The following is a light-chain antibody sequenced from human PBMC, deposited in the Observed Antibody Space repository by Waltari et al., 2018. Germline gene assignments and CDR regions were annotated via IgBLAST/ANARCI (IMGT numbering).Light chain of an antibody. CDR3: SMYMGSGVWV. J-gene: IGLJ3*02. V-gene: IGLV8-61*01. CDR2: KGI. CDR1: SGSVPSTSY. Sequence: QTVVTQEPSLSVSPGGTVTLTCALSSGSVPSTSYPTWYQQTPGQPPRTLVYKGIRRSSGVPYRLSGSILGNTAALTITGAQADDESDYYCSMYMGSGVWVFGGGTKLTVL.